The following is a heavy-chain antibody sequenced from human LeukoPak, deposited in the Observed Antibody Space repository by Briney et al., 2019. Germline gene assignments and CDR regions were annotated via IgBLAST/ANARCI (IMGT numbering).Heavy chain of an antibody. J-gene: IGHJ4*02. Sequence: ASVKVSCKASGYTFTGYYMHWVREAPGQGLEWMGWINPNSGGTNYAKKFQGRVTMTRDTSISTAYMELSRLRSDDTAVYYCAIPRRGRSSWYGYWGQGTLVTVPS. CDR2: INPNSGGT. CDR3: AIPRRGRSSWYGY. V-gene: IGHV1-2*02. CDR1: GYTFTGYY. D-gene: IGHD6-13*01.